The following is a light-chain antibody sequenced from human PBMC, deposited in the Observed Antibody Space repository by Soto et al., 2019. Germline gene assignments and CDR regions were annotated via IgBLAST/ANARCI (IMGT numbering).Light chain of an antibody. CDR1: QDIDQF. Sequence: DIQMTQSPSSLSASVGDRVTITCQASQDIDQFLNWFQQKPGKAPKRLIYDASNLDTGVHSRFSVSGSGTAFTLAISSLRPEDIATSYFQQYRNVPLSCGQGTRLEI. V-gene: IGKV1-33*01. CDR3: QQYRNVPLS. CDR2: DAS. J-gene: IGKJ5*01.